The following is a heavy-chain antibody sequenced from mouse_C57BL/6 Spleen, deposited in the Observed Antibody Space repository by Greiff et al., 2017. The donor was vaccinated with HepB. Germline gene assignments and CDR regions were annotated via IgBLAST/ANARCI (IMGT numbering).Heavy chain of an antibody. CDR1: GFTFSSYA. V-gene: IGHV5-4*01. D-gene: IGHD1-1*01. Sequence: EVQGVESGGGLVKPGGSLKLSCAASGFTFSSYAMSWVRQTPEKRLEWVATISDGGSYTYYPDNVKGRFTISRNNAKNNLYLLMSHLKDEDTAMYCCARDHYYSSGDFDYWGQGTSLTVSS. CDR2: ISDGGSYT. CDR3: ARDHYYSSGDFDY. J-gene: IGHJ2*02.